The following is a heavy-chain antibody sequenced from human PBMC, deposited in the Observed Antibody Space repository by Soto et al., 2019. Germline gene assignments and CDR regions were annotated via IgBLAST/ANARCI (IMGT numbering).Heavy chain of an antibody. J-gene: IGHJ5*02. CDR3: ASGYPVWFDP. CDR2: IYYSGST. D-gene: IGHD6-13*01. V-gene: IGHV4-59*01. Sequence: TMSLTCSVADGSSSSYYWSRIRQPPGKGLEWIGYIYYSGSTNYNPSLKSRVTISVDTSKNQFSLKLSSVTAADTAVYYCASGYPVWFDPWGQGTLVTVSS. CDR1: DGSSSSYY.